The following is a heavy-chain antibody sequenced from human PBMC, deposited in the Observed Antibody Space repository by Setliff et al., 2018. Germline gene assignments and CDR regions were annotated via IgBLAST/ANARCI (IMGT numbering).Heavy chain of an antibody. D-gene: IGHD3-10*01. V-gene: IGHV4-61*08. CDR1: GGSISSGDAS. J-gene: IGHJ4*02. Sequence: SETLSLTCAVSGGSISSGDASWSWVRQPPGKGLEWIGYMYYSGSTNYNPSLKSRVTISVDTSKNQFSLKLSSVTAADTAVYYCAGSTYYYGSGTYSASDYWGQGTLVTVSS. CDR2: MYYSGST. CDR3: AGSTYYYGSGTYSASDY.